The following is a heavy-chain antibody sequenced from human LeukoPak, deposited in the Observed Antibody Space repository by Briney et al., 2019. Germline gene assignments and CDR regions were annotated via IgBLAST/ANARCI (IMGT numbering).Heavy chain of an antibody. CDR2: IYYSGST. CDR3: ARAWLSSSGTDAFDI. J-gene: IGHJ3*02. CDR1: GGSISSYY. Sequence: SETLSLTCTVSGGSISSYYWSWIRQPPGKGLKWIGYIYYSGSTNYNPSLKSRVTISVDTSKNQFSLKLSSVTAADTAVYYCARAWLSSSGTDAFDIWGQGTMVTVSS. D-gene: IGHD3-22*01. V-gene: IGHV4-59*01.